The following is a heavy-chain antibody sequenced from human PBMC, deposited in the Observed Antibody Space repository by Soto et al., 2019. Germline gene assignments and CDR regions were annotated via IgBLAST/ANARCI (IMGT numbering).Heavy chain of an antibody. CDR1: GGSISSYY. CDR2: IYYSGST. CDR3: ARRLGSGSYYGNNWFDP. V-gene: IGHV4-59*08. D-gene: IGHD3-10*01. J-gene: IGHJ5*02. Sequence: SETLSLTCTVSGGSISSYYWSWIRQPPGKGLEWIGYIYYSGSTNYNPSLKSRVTIKVDTSKNQFSLKLSSVTAADTAVYYCARRLGSGSYYGNNWFDPWGQGTLVTVSS.